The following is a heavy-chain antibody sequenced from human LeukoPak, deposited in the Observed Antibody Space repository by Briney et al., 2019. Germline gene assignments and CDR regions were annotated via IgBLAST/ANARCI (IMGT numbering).Heavy chain of an antibody. V-gene: IGHV3-74*01. CDR1: GFTFGTYW. CDR3: ARVGYYDSSGYYAYLQH. D-gene: IGHD3-22*01. J-gene: IGHJ1*01. CDR2: MNSDGSSI. Sequence: GGSLRLSCAASGFTFGTYWMHWVRHAAGKGLEWVSRMNSDGSSISYADSVKGRFTISRDNAKNTLYLQMNSLRAEDTAVYYCARVGYYDSSGYYAYLQHWGQGTLVTVSS.